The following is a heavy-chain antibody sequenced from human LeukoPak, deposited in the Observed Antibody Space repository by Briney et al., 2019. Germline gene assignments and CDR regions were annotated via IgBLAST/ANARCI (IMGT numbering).Heavy chain of an antibody. D-gene: IGHD3-22*01. J-gene: IGHJ4*02. Sequence: GGSLRLSCAASGFTFNSYWMHWVRQAPGKGLLWVSRINTDGSSTHYADSVKGRLTISRDNAKNMLYLQMNGLRAEDTAVYYCAVWGEDSSGHRFDHWGQGTLVTVSS. CDR2: INTDGSST. CDR1: GFTFNSYW. CDR3: AVWGEDSSGHRFDH. V-gene: IGHV3-74*01.